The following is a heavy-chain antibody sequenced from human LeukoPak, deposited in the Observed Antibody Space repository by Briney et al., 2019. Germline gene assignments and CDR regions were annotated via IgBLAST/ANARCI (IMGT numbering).Heavy chain of an antibody. CDR1: GFTFSHFA. Sequence: GGSLRLSCAASGFTFSHFAMSWVRQAPGKGLHWVSTISGSGNKTYDADSVKGRFTISRDNAKNSLYLQIDSLRAEDTAVYYCARGQRPQYTSTWDNWFDPWGQGTQVTVSS. D-gene: IGHD2-2*01. CDR2: ISGSGNKT. J-gene: IGHJ5*02. CDR3: ARGQRPQYTSTWDNWFDP. V-gene: IGHV3-23*01.